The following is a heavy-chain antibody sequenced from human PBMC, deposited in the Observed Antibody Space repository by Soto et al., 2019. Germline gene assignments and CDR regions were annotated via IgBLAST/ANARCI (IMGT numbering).Heavy chain of an antibody. CDR2: IYYSGST. D-gene: IGHD6-13*01. V-gene: IGHV4-31*03. CDR3: ARDVSISSSWYEGEYYYYGMDV. Sequence: TLALTCTVSGGSISSGGTYWSWIRQHPGTGLEWIEYIYYSGSTYYNPSIKSRVDISVDTSKNQFSLKLSSVTAADTAVYYCARDVSISSSWYEGEYYYYGMDVWGQGTTVTVSS. CDR1: GGSISSGGTY. J-gene: IGHJ6*02.